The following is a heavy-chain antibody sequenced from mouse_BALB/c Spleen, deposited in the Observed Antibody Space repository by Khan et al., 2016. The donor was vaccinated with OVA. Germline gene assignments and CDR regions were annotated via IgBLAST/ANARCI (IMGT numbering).Heavy chain of an antibody. J-gene: IGHJ4*01. CDR1: GFTFSSFG. CDR3: AVRIATGETYGLDY. Sequence: EVELVESGGGLVQPGGSRKLSCAASGFTFSSFGIHWVRQAPEKGLEWVAYISSDNSIIYYADTVKGRFTISRDSPKNTLFLQMTSLRSDDTAMDYCAVRIATGETYGLDYWGQGTSVTVSS. V-gene: IGHV5-17*02. CDR2: ISSDNSII.